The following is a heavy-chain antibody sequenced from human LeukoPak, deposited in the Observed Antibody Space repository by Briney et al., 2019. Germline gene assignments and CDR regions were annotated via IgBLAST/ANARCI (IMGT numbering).Heavy chain of an antibody. CDR1: GFTVGSNY. CDR3: AGNNFASGTFLVY. J-gene: IGHJ4*02. CDR2: IYSGGST. D-gene: IGHD3-10*01. V-gene: IGHV3-66*02. Sequence: GGSLRPSCAASGFTVGSNYMNWVRQAPGKGFEWVSSIYSGGSTDYADSVKGRFTISRDSSKNTVYLQMNSLRSDDTAVYFCAGNNFASGTFLVYWGQGTLVTVSS.